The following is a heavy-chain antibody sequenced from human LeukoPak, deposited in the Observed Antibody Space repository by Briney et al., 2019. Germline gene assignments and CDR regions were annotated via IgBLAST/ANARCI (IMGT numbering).Heavy chain of an antibody. J-gene: IGHJ4*02. CDR1: GYTFTSYG. Sequence: GASVKVSCKASGYTFTSYGISRVRQAPGQGLEWMGWISAYNGNTNYAQKLQGRVTMTTDTSTSTAYMELRSLRSDDTAVYYCARSFACSYYDYVWGSYRPLFDYWGQGTLVTVSS. CDR3: ARSFACSYYDYVWGSYRPLFDY. V-gene: IGHV1-18*01. D-gene: IGHD3-16*02. CDR2: ISAYNGNT.